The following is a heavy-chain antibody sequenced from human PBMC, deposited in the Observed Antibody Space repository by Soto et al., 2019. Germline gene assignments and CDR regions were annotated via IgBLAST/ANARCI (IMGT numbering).Heavy chain of an antibody. J-gene: IGHJ3*02. CDR3: ARYCSSTSCNALDAFDI. Sequence: PGGSLRLSCAASGFTFSNYWMNWVRQAPGKGLVWVSRINTDGSYTNYADSVKGRFTISRDNAKTTLYLQMNSLRAEDTAVYYCARYCSSTSCNALDAFDIWGQGTMVTVSS. V-gene: IGHV3-74*01. CDR1: GFTFSNYW. D-gene: IGHD2-2*01. CDR2: INTDGSYT.